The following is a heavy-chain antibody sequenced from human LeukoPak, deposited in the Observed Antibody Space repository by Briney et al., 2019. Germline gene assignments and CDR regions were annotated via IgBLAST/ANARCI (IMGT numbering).Heavy chain of an antibody. CDR2: IYYSGST. J-gene: IGHJ5*02. Sequence: PSETLSLTCTVSGGSISSSSYYRGWIRQPPGKGLEWIGSIYYSGSTYYNPSLKSRVTISVDTSKNQFSLKLSSVTAADTAVYYCARLAEVLWFGEFNWFDPWGQGTLVTVSS. D-gene: IGHD3-10*01. V-gene: IGHV4-39*01. CDR1: GGSISSSSYY. CDR3: ARLAEVLWFGEFNWFDP.